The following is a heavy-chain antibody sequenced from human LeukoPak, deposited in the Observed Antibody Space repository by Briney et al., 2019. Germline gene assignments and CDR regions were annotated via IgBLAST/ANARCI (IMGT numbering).Heavy chain of an antibody. Sequence: ASVKVSCKASGYTFTSYGISWVRQAPGQGLEWMGWISAYNGNTNYAQKLQGRVTITADESTSTAYMELSSLRSEDTAVYYCARRSDRGHFDYWGQGTLVTVSS. CDR1: GYTFTSYG. CDR2: ISAYNGNT. J-gene: IGHJ4*02. D-gene: IGHD3-3*01. V-gene: IGHV1-18*01. CDR3: ARRSDRGHFDY.